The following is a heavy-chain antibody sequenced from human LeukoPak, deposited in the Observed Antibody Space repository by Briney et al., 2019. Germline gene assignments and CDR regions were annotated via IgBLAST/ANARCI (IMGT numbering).Heavy chain of an antibody. CDR2: IYTSGST. CDR3: ARTGEEGIDY. CDR1: GGSISSGSYY. V-gene: IGHV4-61*02. J-gene: IGHJ4*02. D-gene: IGHD7-27*01. Sequence: SETLSLTCTVSGGSISSGSYYWSWIRQPAGKGLEWIGRIYTSGSTNYNPSLKSRVTISVDTSKNQFSLKLSSVTAADTAVYYCARTGEEGIDYWGQGTPVTVSS.